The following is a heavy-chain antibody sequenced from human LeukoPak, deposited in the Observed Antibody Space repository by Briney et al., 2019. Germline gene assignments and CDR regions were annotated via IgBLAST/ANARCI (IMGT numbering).Heavy chain of an antibody. J-gene: IGHJ5*02. CDR1: GGSISSSSHS. D-gene: IGHD6-13*01. CDR2: IYYTGTT. V-gene: IGHV4-39*01. Sequence: PSETLSLTCTVSGGSISSSSHSWGWIRQPPGKGLERTASIYYTGTTYYNPSLKSRVTISVDTSKNQFSLKLNSVTAADTAVYYCAQSLGSSNWIGNWFDPWGQGTLVTVSS. CDR3: AQSLGSSNWIGNWFDP.